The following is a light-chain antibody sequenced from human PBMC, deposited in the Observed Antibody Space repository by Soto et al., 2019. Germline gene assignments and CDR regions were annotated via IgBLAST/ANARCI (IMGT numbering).Light chain of an antibody. CDR2: GNT. CDR1: SSNIGARYD. V-gene: IGLV1-40*01. Sequence: QSVLTQPPSVSGAPGQRVTISCTGSSSNIGARYDVHWYQQLPGTAPKLLIYGNTNRPSGVPDRFSGSKSGTSATLGITGFQTGDEADYYCGSWDSSLSAYVFGTGTKVTVL. CDR3: GSWDSSLSAYV. J-gene: IGLJ1*01.